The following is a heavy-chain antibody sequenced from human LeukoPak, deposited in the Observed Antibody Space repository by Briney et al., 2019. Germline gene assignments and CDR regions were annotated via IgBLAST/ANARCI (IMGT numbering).Heavy chain of an antibody. D-gene: IGHD2-2*01. V-gene: IGHV1-18*01. CDR1: GYTFNKYG. J-gene: IGHJ4*02. Sequence: ASVKVSCKASGYTFNKYGISWVRQAPGQGLEWMGWITTYNGNTNYAQKLQGRVTMTTDTSTSTAYMELRSLRSDDTAVYYCARVEGCSSTSCEPGHLYWGQGTLVTVSS. CDR3: ARVEGCSSTSCEPGHLY. CDR2: ITTYNGNT.